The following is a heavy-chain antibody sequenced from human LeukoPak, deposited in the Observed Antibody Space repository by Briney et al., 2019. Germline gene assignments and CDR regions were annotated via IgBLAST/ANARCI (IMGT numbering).Heavy chain of an antibody. CDR2: IYYTGTT. Sequence: PSETLSLTCTVSGGSISNTNYYWAWIRQPPGRGLEWIGSIYYTGTTFDNPSLKSRVTLSVDTSKNQFSLRLTSVTAADPALYYCAREEYSSDWYGHDSWGQGTLVTVSS. V-gene: IGHV4-39*07. CDR1: GGSISNTNYY. D-gene: IGHD6-13*01. CDR3: AREEYSSDWYGHDS. J-gene: IGHJ4*02.